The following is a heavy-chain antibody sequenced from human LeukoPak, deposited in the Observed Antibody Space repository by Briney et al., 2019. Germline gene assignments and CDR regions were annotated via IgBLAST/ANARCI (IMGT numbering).Heavy chain of an antibody. V-gene: IGHV4-34*06. J-gene: IGHJ4*02. Sequence: SETLSLTCAVYGGSFSGYYWNWIRQPPGKGLEWIGYIDHSGTTYYNPSLKRRVTISLDRSTNQFSLKVASVTAADTAVYYCAALRPAPPAKIYYFDYWGQGTLVAVSS. CDR2: IDHSGTT. CDR3: AALRPAPPAKIYYFDY. D-gene: IGHD6-6*01. CDR1: GGSFSGYY.